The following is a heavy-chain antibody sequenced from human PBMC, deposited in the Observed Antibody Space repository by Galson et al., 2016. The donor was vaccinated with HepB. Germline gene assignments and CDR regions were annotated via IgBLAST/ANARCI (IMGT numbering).Heavy chain of an antibody. CDR3: AKERNCDGGCYDFDY. D-gene: IGHD2-21*01. Sequence: SLRLSCAASGFTFRSYWMHWVRQVPGKGLVWVSRISNDGSRTRYADSVKGRFTISRDNAKNTLYLQMDSLRAEDTAVYFCAKERNCDGGCYDFDYWGQGTLVTVSS. V-gene: IGHV3-74*01. CDR1: GFTFRSYW. CDR2: ISNDGSRT. J-gene: IGHJ4*02.